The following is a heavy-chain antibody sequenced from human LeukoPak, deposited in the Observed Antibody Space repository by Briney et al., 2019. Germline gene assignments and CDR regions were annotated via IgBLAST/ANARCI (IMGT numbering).Heavy chain of an antibody. V-gene: IGHV1-2*02. CDR3: ARGVQLERPFDY. D-gene: IGHD1-1*01. J-gene: IGHJ4*02. Sequence: ASVKVSCKASGYTFTGYYIHWVRQAPGQGLEWMGWINPNSGGTNYAQKFQGRVTMTRDTSISTAYMELSRLRSDDTAVYNCARGVQLERPFDYWGQGTLVTVSS. CDR1: GYTFTGYY. CDR2: INPNSGGT.